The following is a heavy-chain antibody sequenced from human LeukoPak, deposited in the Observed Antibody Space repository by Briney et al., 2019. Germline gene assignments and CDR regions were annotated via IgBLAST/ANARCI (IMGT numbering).Heavy chain of an antibody. CDR3: ARGGRFTIFGVVPYDY. D-gene: IGHD3-3*01. V-gene: IGHV4-34*01. CDR2: INHSGGT. J-gene: IGHJ4*02. CDR1: GGSFSGYY. Sequence: TSETLSLTCAVYGGSFSGYYWSWIRQPPGKGLEWIGEINHSGGTNYNPSLKSRVTISVDTSKNQFSLKLSSVTAADTAVYYCARGGRFTIFGVVPYDYWGQGTLVTVSS.